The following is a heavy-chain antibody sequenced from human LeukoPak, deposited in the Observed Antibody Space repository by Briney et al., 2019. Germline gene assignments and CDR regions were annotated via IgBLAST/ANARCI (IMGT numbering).Heavy chain of an antibody. D-gene: IGHD3-16*01. Sequence: PGGSLRLSCAASGFTFSSYGMSWVRQAPGKGLEWVSAISGSGGSTYYADSVKGRFTISRDNSKNTLYLQMNSLRAEDTAVYYCARDKGGIGHYFDYWGQGTLVTVSS. V-gene: IGHV3-23*01. CDR1: GFTFSSYG. CDR2: ISGSGGST. J-gene: IGHJ4*02. CDR3: ARDKGGIGHYFDY.